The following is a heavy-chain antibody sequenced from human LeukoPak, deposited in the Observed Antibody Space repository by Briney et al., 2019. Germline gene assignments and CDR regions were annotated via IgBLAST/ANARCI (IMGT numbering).Heavy chain of an antibody. CDR1: GFTFTSSA. V-gene: IGHV1-58*02. CDR3: AAGTVLRFLEWQRGMDV. Sequence: SVKVSCKASGFTFTSSAMQWVRQARGQRPEWIGWIVVGSGNTNYAQKFQERVTITRDMSTSTAYMELSSLRSEDTAVYYCAAGTVLRFLEWQRGMDVWGQGTTVTVSS. D-gene: IGHD3-3*01. CDR2: IVVGSGNT. J-gene: IGHJ6*02.